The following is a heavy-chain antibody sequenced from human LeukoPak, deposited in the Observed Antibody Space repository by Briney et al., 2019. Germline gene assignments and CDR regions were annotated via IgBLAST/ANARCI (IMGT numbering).Heavy chain of an antibody. CDR2: IYTSGST. CDR1: GGSITGDY. V-gene: IGHV4-4*08. J-gene: IGHJ4*02. Sequence: SETMSLTCTISGGSITGDYWSWIRQPPGEGLEWIGRIYTSGSTNYNPSLKSRVTISVDTSKNQFSLKLSSVTAADTAVFYCARENSGIYDLWGQGTLVTVSS. CDR3: ARENSGIYDL. D-gene: IGHD1-26*01.